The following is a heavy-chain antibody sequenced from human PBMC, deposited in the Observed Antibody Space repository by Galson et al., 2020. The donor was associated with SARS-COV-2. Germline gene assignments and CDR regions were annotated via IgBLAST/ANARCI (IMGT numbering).Heavy chain of an antibody. CDR3: ARAQGYYYDSSGYYPNAFDI. Sequence: TGGSLRLSCAASGFTFSSYSMNWVRQAPGKGLEWVSSISSSSSYIYYADSVKGRFTISRDNAKNSLYLQMNSLRAEDTALYYCARAQGYYYDSSGYYPNAFDIWGQGTMVTVSS. J-gene: IGHJ3*02. D-gene: IGHD3-22*01. CDR2: ISSSSSYI. CDR1: GFTFSSYS. V-gene: IGHV3-21*01.